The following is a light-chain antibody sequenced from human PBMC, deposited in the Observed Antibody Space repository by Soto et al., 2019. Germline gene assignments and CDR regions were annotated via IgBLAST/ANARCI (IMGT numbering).Light chain of an antibody. CDR2: GAS. V-gene: IGKV3-15*01. CDR1: KSVSSN. Sequence: EIVMTQSPATLSVSPGERATLSCMASKSVSSNLAWYQQKPGQAPSLLIYGASTRATGIPARFSGSGSGTEFTLTISSRQSEDFAVYYCQQYNNWLTFGGGTTVEIK. J-gene: IGKJ4*02. CDR3: QQYNNWLT.